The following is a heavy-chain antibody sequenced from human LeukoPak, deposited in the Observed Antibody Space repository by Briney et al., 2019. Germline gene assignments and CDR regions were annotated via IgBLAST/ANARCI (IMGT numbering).Heavy chain of an antibody. Sequence: ASVKVSCKASGYTFTSYGISWVRQAPGQGLEWMGWISAYNGNTNYAQKLQGRVTMTTDTSTSTVYMELSSLRSEDTAVYYCARGDGYNWDDAFDIWGQGTMVTVSS. CDR2: ISAYNGNT. CDR1: GYTFTSYG. D-gene: IGHD5-24*01. CDR3: ARGDGYNWDDAFDI. V-gene: IGHV1-18*01. J-gene: IGHJ3*02.